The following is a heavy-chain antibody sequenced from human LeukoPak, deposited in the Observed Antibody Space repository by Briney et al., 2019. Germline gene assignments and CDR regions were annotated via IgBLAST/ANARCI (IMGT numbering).Heavy chain of an antibody. D-gene: IGHD6-19*01. V-gene: IGHV3-21*01. Sequence: PGGSLRLSCAASGFTFSSYSMNWVRQAPGKGLEWVSSISSSSSYIYYADSVKGRFTISRDNAKNSLYLQMNSLRDEDTALYYCARSIRCLLSSGCSDCWGQGTLVTVSS. CDR2: ISSSSSYI. CDR3: ARSIRCLLSSGCSDC. CDR1: GFTFSSYS. J-gene: IGHJ4*02.